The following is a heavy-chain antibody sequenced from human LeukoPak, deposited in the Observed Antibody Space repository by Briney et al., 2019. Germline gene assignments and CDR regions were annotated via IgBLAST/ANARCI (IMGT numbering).Heavy chain of an antibody. Sequence: PSETLSLTRTVSGGSISSSSYYWGWIRQPPGKGLEWIGSIYYSGSTYYNPSLKSRVTISVDTSKNQFSLKLSSVTAADTAVYYCARLPRRGWYYFDYWGQGTLVTVSS. D-gene: IGHD6-19*01. CDR2: IYYSGST. CDR3: ARLPRRGWYYFDY. CDR1: GGSISSSSYY. J-gene: IGHJ4*02. V-gene: IGHV4-39*01.